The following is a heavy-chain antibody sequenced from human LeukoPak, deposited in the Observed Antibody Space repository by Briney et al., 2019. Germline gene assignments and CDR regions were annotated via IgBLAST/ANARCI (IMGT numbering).Heavy chain of an antibody. CDR3: ARDSRNHYVDY. CDR1: GYTFTSYG. J-gene: IGHJ4*02. V-gene: IGHV1-18*04. D-gene: IGHD3-16*01. CDR2: ITPYNGNT. Sequence: ASVKVSCKASGYTFTSYGISWVRQAPGQGLEWMGWITPYNGNTNYAQKLQGRVTMTTDTSTTTAYKEVRSLRSDDTAVYYCARDSRNHYVDYWGQGTLVTVSS.